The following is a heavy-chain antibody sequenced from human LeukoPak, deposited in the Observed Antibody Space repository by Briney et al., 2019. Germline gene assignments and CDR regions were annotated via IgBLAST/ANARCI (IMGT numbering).Heavy chain of an antibody. CDR2: IYPGDSDT. Sequence: GESLKISCKGSGYSFTNHYIGWVRLMPGKGLELMGIIYPGDSDTRYSPSTQGQVTISADKSISTAYLQWSSLKASDTAMYYCARRGYGSGNYYYPNWGQGTLVTVSS. CDR3: ARRGYGSGNYYYPN. CDR1: GYSFTNHY. V-gene: IGHV5-51*01. D-gene: IGHD3-10*01. J-gene: IGHJ4*02.